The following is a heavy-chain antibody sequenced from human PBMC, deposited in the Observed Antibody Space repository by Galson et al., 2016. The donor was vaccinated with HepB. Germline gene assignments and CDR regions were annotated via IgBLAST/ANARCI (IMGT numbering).Heavy chain of an antibody. Sequence: SVKVSCKASGYIFSHYVIQWVRQAPGQRPECMGWINAGNGNREYSQKFQGRVTITRDTSASTASMELRGLRSEDTAVYYCARAYCLNDVCHTGYYFDYWGQGTLVTVSS. D-gene: IGHD2-8*01. CDR1: GYIFSHYV. V-gene: IGHV1-3*01. CDR3: ARAYCLNDVCHTGYYFDY. CDR2: INAGNGNR. J-gene: IGHJ4*02.